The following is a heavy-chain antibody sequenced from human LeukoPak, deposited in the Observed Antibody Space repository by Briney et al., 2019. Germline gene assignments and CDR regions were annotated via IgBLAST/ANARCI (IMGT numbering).Heavy chain of an antibody. CDR2: ISGSSGTK. D-gene: IGHD6-19*01. Sequence: PGGSLRLSCAASGFTFSSYSMNWVRQAPGKGLEWVSYISGSSGTKYYADSVKGRFTISRDNAKNSPYLQMNSLRAEDTAVYYCARAPYTSGWYRGDNDYWGQGTLVTVSS. CDR3: ARAPYTSGWYRGDNDY. V-gene: IGHV3-48*01. J-gene: IGHJ4*02. CDR1: GFTFSSYS.